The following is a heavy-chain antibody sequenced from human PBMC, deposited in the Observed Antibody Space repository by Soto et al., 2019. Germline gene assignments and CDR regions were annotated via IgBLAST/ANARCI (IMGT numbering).Heavy chain of an antibody. D-gene: IGHD3-9*01. CDR2: IYWNDDK. CDR3: AHFDSLTGRYWYFDL. CDR1: GFSLSTSGVG. V-gene: IGHV2-5*01. Sequence: QITLKESGPTLVKPTQTLTLTCTFSGFSLSTSGVGVGWIRQPPGKALEWLALIYWNDDKRYSPSLKSRLTITKDTSKTQVVLTMTNMDPVDTATYYCAHFDSLTGRYWYFDLWGRGTLVTVSS. J-gene: IGHJ2*01.